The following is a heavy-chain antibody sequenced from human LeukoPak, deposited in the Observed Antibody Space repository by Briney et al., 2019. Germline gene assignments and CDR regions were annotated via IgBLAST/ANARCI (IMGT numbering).Heavy chain of an antibody. D-gene: IGHD5-18*01. J-gene: IGHJ4*02. CDR2: ISSGSSYI. CDR3: ARGGIQLWLDY. Sequence: GGSLRLSCAASGFTFSSYGMHWVRQAPGKGLEWVSSISSGSSYIYYADSVKGRFTISRDDAKNSLYLQMNSLRAEDSAVYYCARGGIQLWLDYWGQGTLVTVSS. V-gene: IGHV3-21*01. CDR1: GFTFSSYG.